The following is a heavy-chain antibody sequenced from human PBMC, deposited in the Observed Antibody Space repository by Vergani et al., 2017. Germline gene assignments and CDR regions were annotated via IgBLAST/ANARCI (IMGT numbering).Heavy chain of an antibody. V-gene: IGHV3-30*02. Sequence: VESGGGLVQPGGSLRLSCVASGFSVSNSGMHWVRQTPGKGLEWVAFIQYDGSDIFYADFVEGRFTISRDNSKNSLYLQMRSLRFDDTAVYYCANEGSANRIRGWLDHWGQGALVTVSS. CDR2: IQYDGSDI. D-gene: IGHD3-10*01. CDR3: ANEGSANRIRGWLDH. CDR1: GFSVSNSG. J-gene: IGHJ4*02.